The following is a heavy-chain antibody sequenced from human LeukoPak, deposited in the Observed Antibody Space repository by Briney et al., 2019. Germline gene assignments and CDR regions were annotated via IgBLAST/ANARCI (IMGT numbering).Heavy chain of an antibody. CDR2: ISSSSIYI. CDR3: ARDQRFGHFDY. J-gene: IGHJ4*02. Sequence: GGSLRLSCAASGFTFNVYNMYWVRQAPGKGLEWVSSISSSSIYIYYADSVKGRFTISRDNANNSLYLQMNSLRAEDTAVYYCARDQRFGHFDYWGQGTLVTVSS. CDR1: GFTFNVYN. V-gene: IGHV3-21*01. D-gene: IGHD3-10*01.